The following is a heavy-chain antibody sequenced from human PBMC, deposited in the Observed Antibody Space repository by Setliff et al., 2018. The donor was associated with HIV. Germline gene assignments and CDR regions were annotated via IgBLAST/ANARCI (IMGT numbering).Heavy chain of an antibody. D-gene: IGHD6-19*01. Sequence: PGGSLRLSCAASGLIFSSYEMNWVRQAPGKGLEWVSYISSSGSPIHYADSVRGRFTISRDNAKKSLYLQMNSLRAADTAVYYCARGVRDNSGWSSYYFDYWGQGTLVTVSS. CDR1: GLIFSSYE. CDR3: ARGVRDNSGWSSYYFDY. V-gene: IGHV3-48*03. CDR2: ISSSGSPI. J-gene: IGHJ4*02.